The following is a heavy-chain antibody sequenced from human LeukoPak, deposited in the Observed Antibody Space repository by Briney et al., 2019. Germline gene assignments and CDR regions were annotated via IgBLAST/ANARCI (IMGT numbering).Heavy chain of an antibody. D-gene: IGHD5-18*01. V-gene: IGHV3-74*01. CDR1: GFSTSTYW. CDR3: ARQIQYGMDV. J-gene: IGHJ6*02. Sequence: QSGGSLRLSCAASGFSTSTYWMHWVRQAPGKGLVWVSRINTDGSSTVYADSVKGRFTISRDNAKNTLFLQMNSLRAEDTAVYYCARQIQYGMDVWGQGTTVTVSS. CDR2: INTDGSST.